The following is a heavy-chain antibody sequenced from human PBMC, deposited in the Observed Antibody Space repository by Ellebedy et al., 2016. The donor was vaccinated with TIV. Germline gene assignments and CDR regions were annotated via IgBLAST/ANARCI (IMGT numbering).Heavy chain of an antibody. CDR3: ARIASLSGGMVGPDYGPDV. CDR1: GGSFSGYY. Sequence: SETLSLTCAVYGGSFSGYYWSWIRQPPGKGLEWIGEINHSGSTNYNPSLKSRVTVSVDTSKNQFSLKLRSVTAADTAIYYCARIASLSGGMVGPDYGPDVWGQGTTVTVSS. V-gene: IGHV4-34*01. CDR2: INHSGST. J-gene: IGHJ6*02. D-gene: IGHD2-15*01.